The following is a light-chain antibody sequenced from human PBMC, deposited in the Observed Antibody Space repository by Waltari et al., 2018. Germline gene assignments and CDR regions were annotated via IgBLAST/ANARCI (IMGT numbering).Light chain of an antibody. J-gene: IGLJ2*01. CDR1: SSDVGGYNF. V-gene: IGLV2-14*03. CDR3: SSYTSSNTVV. Sequence: QSALTQPASVSGSPGQSITISCTGTSSDVGGYNFISWHQQHPGQAPKLMIYDVTNRPSGVSERFSGSKSGNAASRTIAGLQAEDEADYYCSSYTSSNTVVFGGGTKLTVL. CDR2: DVT.